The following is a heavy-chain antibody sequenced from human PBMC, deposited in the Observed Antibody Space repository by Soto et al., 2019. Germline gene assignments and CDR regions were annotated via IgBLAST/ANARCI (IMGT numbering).Heavy chain of an antibody. Sequence: EVQLVESGGGLVQLGGSLRLSCEASGFTFRTYWMPWVRQAPGKGLVWVSRIKSDGSGTYYADSVECRFTISRDNAKNTLYLQMNSLRAEDTAVYFCVRGDGDSHDGNGSLVRHWGQGTLVTVSS. V-gene: IGHV3-74*01. D-gene: IGHD3-10*01. J-gene: IGHJ1*01. CDR2: IKSDGSGT. CDR3: VRGDGDSHDGNGSLVRH. CDR1: GFTFRTYW.